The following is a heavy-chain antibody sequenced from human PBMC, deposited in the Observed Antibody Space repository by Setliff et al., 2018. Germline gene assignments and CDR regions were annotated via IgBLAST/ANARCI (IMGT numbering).Heavy chain of an antibody. D-gene: IGHD3-10*01. CDR2: INRDGSTT. CDR3: AKEQFGSTWVTFDS. Sequence: GGSLRLSCEASGFTFSGYSMNWVRQAPGKGLEWVSYINRDGSTTYYADSVRGRFTISRDNSKNSLFLQMKNLRTEDTALYYCAKEQFGSTWVTFDSWGQGTLVTVSS. CDR1: GFTFSGYS. J-gene: IGHJ4*02. V-gene: IGHV3-43*01.